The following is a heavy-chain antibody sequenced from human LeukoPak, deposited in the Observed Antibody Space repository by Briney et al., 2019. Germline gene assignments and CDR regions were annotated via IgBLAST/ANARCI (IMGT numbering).Heavy chain of an antibody. V-gene: IGHV4-39*01. D-gene: IGHD5-12*01. Sequence: SETLSLTCNVSAASFISSSHHWGWIRQSPGKGLEWIGTVYYGRTTYYNPSLDGRVTISLDTSANHFSLQLNSVTAAGTAVYYCVRHDGRGGATMGAFDSWGQGSLVTVSS. CDR3: VRHDGRGGATMGAFDS. J-gene: IGHJ5*01. CDR2: VYYGRTT. CDR1: AASFISSSHH.